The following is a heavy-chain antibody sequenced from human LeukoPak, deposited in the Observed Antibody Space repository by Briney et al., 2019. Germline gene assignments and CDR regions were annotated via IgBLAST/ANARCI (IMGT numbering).Heavy chain of an antibody. D-gene: IGHD6-13*01. CDR3: ARAWYSSSWWRLDY. CDR2: IYTSGST. Sequence: SETLSLTCTVSGGSISSGSYYWSWIRQPAGKGLEWIGRIYTSGSTNYNPSLMSRVTISVDTSKNQFSLKLSSVTAADTAVYYCARAWYSSSWWRLDYWGQGTLVTVSS. J-gene: IGHJ4*02. V-gene: IGHV4-61*02. CDR1: GGSISSGSYY.